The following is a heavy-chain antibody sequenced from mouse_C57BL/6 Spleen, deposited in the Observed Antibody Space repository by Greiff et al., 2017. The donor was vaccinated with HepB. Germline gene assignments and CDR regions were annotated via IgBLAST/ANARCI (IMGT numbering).Heavy chain of an antibody. V-gene: IGHV1-80*01. J-gene: IGHJ3*01. CDR2: IYPGDGDT. Sequence: QVQLKQSGAELVKPGASVKISCKASGYAFSSYWMNWVKQRPGKGLEWIGQIYPGDGDTNYNGKFKGKATLTADKSSSTAYMQLSSLTSEDSAVYFCARWTAQVLFAYWGQGTLVTVSA. CDR1: GYAFSSYW. CDR3: ARWTAQVLFAY. D-gene: IGHD3-2*02.